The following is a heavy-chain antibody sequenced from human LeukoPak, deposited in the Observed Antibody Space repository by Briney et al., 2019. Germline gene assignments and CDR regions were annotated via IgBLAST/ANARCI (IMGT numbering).Heavy chain of an antibody. V-gene: IGHV4-59*01. CDR3: ARGRSSGYYFHFDF. J-gene: IGHJ4*02. CDR1: GGSISSYY. D-gene: IGHD3-22*01. Sequence: SETLSLTCTVSGGSISSYYWNWIRQPPGKGLEWIGYFYYTGSTDYNPSLKSRDTISLDTSKNQFSLKLSSVTAADTAVYYCARGRSSGYYFHFDFWGQGTLVTVSS. CDR2: FYYTGST.